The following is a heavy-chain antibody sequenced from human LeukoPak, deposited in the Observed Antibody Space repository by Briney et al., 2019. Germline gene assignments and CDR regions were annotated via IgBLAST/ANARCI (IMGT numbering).Heavy chain of an antibody. J-gene: IGHJ5*02. CDR3: ARDSEGPLFDP. Sequence: GGSVKVSCKASGYTFNGYYMHWVRQAPGQGLEWMGWINPNSGDTNYAQKCQGRVTMTRDTSISTAYMELSRLRSDDTAVYYCARDSEGPLFDPWGQGTLVTVSS. V-gene: IGHV1-2*02. CDR1: GYTFNGYY. CDR2: INPNSGDT.